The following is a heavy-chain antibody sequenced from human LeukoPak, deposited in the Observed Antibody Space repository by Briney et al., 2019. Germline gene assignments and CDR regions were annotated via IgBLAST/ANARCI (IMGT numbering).Heavy chain of an antibody. D-gene: IGHD6-13*01. V-gene: IGHV3-9*01. Sequence: PGGSLRLSCAASGFTFDDYAMHWVRQAPGKGLEWVSCISWNSGSIGYADSVKGRFTISRDNAKNSLYLQMNSLRAEDTALYYCAKDGIAAAGRGAFDIWGQGTMVTVSS. J-gene: IGHJ3*02. CDR1: GFTFDDYA. CDR3: AKDGIAAAGRGAFDI. CDR2: ISWNSGSI.